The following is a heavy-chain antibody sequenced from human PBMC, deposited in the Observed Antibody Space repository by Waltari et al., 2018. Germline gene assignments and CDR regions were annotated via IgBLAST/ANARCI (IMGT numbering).Heavy chain of an antibody. CDR2: INHSGST. CDR1: GGSFSGYY. CDR3: ARGSASWYGRNWFDP. D-gene: IGHD6-13*01. V-gene: IGHV4-34*01. J-gene: IGHJ5*02. Sequence: QVQLQQWGAGLLKPSETLSLTCAVHGGSFSGYYWSWIRQPPGKGLEWIGEINHSGSTNYNPSLKSRVTISVDTSKNQFSLKLSSVTAADTAVYYCARGSASWYGRNWFDPWGQGTLVTVSS.